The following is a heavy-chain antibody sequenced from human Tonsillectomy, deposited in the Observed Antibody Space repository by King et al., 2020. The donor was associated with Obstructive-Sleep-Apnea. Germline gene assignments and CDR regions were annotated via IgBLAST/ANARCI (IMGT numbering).Heavy chain of an antibody. V-gene: IGHV2-5*01. CDR2: LFWCDVD. CDR1: GFSLSPSGGG. J-gene: IGHJ4*02. CDR3: AYRPVAAVANFDY. Sequence: TLKESGPTLVKPTQTLTLTCTFSGFSLSPSGGGVGWIRQPPGKALELPAPLFWCDVDGNHPTLQSRLTITKATSKNQVVLKMTNIDPVDTATYYCAYRPVAAVANFDYWGQGTLVTVSS. D-gene: IGHD6-25*01.